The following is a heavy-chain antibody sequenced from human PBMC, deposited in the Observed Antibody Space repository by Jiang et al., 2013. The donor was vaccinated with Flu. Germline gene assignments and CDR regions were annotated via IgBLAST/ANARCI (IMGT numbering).Heavy chain of an antibody. D-gene: IGHD2-21*02. CDR1: GYRFTNYN. Sequence: SGAEVKKPGASVKVSCKASGYRFTNYNIFWVRQAPGQGLEWVGIFNPSGGGTSYAQKFQGRVTMTSDTSTSTVLMEVSSLRSEDTAVYYCARVKSCGGDCYYFDYWGQGTLVTVSS. V-gene: IGHV1-46*01. CDR3: ARVKSCGGDCYYFDY. CDR2: FNPSGGGT. J-gene: IGHJ4*02.